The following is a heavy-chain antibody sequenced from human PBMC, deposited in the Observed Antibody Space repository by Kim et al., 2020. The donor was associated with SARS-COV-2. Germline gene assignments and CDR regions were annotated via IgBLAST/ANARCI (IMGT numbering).Heavy chain of an antibody. V-gene: IGHV3-11*04. CDR3: ARDSSAAGYPYYFDY. Sequence: DSVKGRFTISRDNAKNSLYLQMNSLRAEDTAVYYCARDSSAAGYPYYFDYWGQGTLVTVSS. D-gene: IGHD6-13*01. J-gene: IGHJ4*02.